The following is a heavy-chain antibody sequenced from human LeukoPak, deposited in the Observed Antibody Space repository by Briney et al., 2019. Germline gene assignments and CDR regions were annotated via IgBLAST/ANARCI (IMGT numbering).Heavy chain of an antibody. V-gene: IGHV3-30*02. CDR3: ARGPTIYCSGGSCNFDY. D-gene: IGHD2-15*01. CDR1: GFTFSSYG. Sequence: GGSLRLSCAASGFTFSSYGMHWVRQAPGKGLEWEAFIRYDGSEKYYADSVKGRFTISRDNSKNTLYLQMNSLRAEDTAVYYCARGPTIYCSGGSCNFDYWGQGTLVTVSS. CDR2: IRYDGSEK. J-gene: IGHJ4*02.